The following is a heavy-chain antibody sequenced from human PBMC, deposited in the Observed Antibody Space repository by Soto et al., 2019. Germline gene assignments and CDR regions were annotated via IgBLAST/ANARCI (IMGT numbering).Heavy chain of an antibody. V-gene: IGHV1-2*02. J-gene: IGHJ6*02. Sequence: QVQLVQSGTEVKRPGDSVKVSCKASGYTFTGYYVHWVRQAPGQGLEWMGWINPNSGDTYLAQRFQGRVTMNRDTAIGTAYMELRGLTSDDTAEYYCAKGGAIVAAVTRVYLYNAMDVWGQGTTVTVSS. D-gene: IGHD1-26*01. CDR1: GYTFTGYY. CDR2: INPNSGDT. CDR3: AKGGAIVAAVTRVYLYNAMDV.